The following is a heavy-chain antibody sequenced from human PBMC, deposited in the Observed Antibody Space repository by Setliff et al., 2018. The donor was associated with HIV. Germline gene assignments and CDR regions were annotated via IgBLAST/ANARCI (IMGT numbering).Heavy chain of an antibody. Sequence: ASVKVSCKVSGYSLTELSIHWVRQAPGEGLEWMGGFDPEDDETVYAEKFQGRVTMTEDTSTDTAYMALSSLRSEDTAIYYCVGGQKWLAFDSWGQGTLVTVSS. CDR3: VGGQKWLAFDS. CDR2: FDPEDDET. D-gene: IGHD5-18*01. V-gene: IGHV1-24*01. J-gene: IGHJ4*02. CDR1: GYSLTELS.